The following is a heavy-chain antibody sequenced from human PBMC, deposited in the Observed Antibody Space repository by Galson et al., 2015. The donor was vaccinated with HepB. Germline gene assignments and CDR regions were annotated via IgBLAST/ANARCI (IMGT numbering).Heavy chain of an antibody. Sequence: SLRLSCAASGFSVSTNYMNWVRQAPGKGLEWVSAIHSGGSTYYADSVKGRFTISRDNSKNTLYLQMNSLRAEDTAVYYCARQIDCSRTSCQYYSYYYGLDVWGQGTTVTVSS. V-gene: IGHV3-53*01. CDR2: IHSGGST. CDR3: ARQIDCSRTSCQYYSYYYGLDV. CDR1: GFSVSTNY. J-gene: IGHJ6*02. D-gene: IGHD2-2*01.